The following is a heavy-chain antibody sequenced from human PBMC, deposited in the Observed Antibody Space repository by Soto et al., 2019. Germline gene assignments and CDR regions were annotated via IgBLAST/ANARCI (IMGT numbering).Heavy chain of an antibody. J-gene: IGHJ4*02. Sequence: TSETLSLPCTVSGGSLSRCGYYWSWIRQPPGTGLEWIGEINHSGSTNYNPSLKSRVTISVDTSKNQFSLKLSSVTAADTAVYYCARGRGDTAMAWYYWGQGTLVTVSS. CDR2: INHSGST. D-gene: IGHD5-18*01. CDR1: GGSLSRCGYY. V-gene: IGHV4-39*01. CDR3: ARGRGDTAMAWYY.